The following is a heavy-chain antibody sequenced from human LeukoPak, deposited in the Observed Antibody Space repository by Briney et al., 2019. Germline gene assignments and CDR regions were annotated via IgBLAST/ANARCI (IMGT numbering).Heavy chain of an antibody. Sequence: GGSLRLSCAASGFTFSSYSMNWVRQAPGKGLEWVSSISSSSSYLYHADSVKGRFTISRDNAKNSLYLQMNSLRAEDTAVYFCARDHYGSGTYYDKNFDYWGQGTLVTVSS. CDR3: ARDHYGSGTYYDKNFDY. CDR1: GFTFSSYS. D-gene: IGHD3-10*01. CDR2: ISSSSSYL. J-gene: IGHJ4*02. V-gene: IGHV3-21*01.